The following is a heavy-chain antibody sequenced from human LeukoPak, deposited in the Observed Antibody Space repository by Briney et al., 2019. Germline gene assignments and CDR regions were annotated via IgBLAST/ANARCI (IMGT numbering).Heavy chain of an antibody. CDR3: ARXXXNSSSDAFDI. CDR2: IYYSGST. CDR1: GGSISSYY. V-gene: IGHV4-59*01. J-gene: IGHJ3*02. Sequence: SETLSLTCTVSGGSISSYYWSWIRQPPGKGLEWIGYIYYSGSTNYNPSLKSRVTISVDTSKNQFSLKPSSVTAADTAVYYCARXXXNSSSDAFDIWGQGTMVTVSS.